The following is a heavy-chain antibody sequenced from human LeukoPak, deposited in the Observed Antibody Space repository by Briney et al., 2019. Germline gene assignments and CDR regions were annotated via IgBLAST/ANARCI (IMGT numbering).Heavy chain of an antibody. J-gene: IGHJ6*02. D-gene: IGHD6-6*01. V-gene: IGHV3-48*04. Sequence: SGGSLRLSCAAAGFTFSSYTMTWIRQAPGKGLEWVSYISSSGSTIYYADSVKGRFTISRDNAKNSLYLQMNSLRAEDTAVYYCASKSRSSIFYHGMDVWGQGATVTVSS. CDR2: ISSSGSTI. CDR1: GFTFSSYT. CDR3: ASKSRSSIFYHGMDV.